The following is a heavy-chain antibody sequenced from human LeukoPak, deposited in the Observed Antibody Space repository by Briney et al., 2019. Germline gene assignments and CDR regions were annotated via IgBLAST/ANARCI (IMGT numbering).Heavy chain of an antibody. CDR1: GYTFTGYY. CDR2: INPNSGGT. Sequence: ASVKVSCKASGYTFTGYYMHWVRQAPGQGLEWMGWINPNSGGTNYAQKFQGRVTMTRDTSISTAYMELSRLRSDDTAAYYCARAGSNYDFWSGYSQSINWFDPWGQGTLVTVSS. D-gene: IGHD3-3*01. J-gene: IGHJ5*02. CDR3: ARAGSNYDFWSGYSQSINWFDP. V-gene: IGHV1-2*02.